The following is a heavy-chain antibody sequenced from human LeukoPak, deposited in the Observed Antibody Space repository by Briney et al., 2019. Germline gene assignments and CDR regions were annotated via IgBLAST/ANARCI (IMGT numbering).Heavy chain of an antibody. J-gene: IGHJ3*02. CDR1: GFTFSSYA. V-gene: IGHV3-66*01. CDR3: ARKDTYAFDI. D-gene: IGHD5/OR15-5a*01. CDR2: IYSGGST. Sequence: QSGGSLRLSCAASGFTFSSYAMSWVRQAPGKGLEWVSVIYSGGSTYYADSVKGRFTISRDNSKNTLYLQMNSLRAEDTAVYYCARKDTYAFDIWGQGTMVTVSS.